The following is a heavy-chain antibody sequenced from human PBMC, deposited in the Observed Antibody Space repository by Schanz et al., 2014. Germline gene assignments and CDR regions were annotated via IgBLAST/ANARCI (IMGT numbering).Heavy chain of an antibody. CDR3: ARAFGGYDPAGALDY. D-gene: IGHD5-12*01. V-gene: IGHV1-8*01. CDR1: GYNITSND. Sequence: QVQLVQSGAEMKKPGASVKVSCKASGYNITSNDVTWVRQATGQGLEWMGWMNPNSGNTGYAQKFQGWVTMTRDTSISTAYMELSRLKSDDTAVYYCARAFGGYDPAGALDYWGQGTLVTVSS. CDR2: MNPNSGNT. J-gene: IGHJ4*02.